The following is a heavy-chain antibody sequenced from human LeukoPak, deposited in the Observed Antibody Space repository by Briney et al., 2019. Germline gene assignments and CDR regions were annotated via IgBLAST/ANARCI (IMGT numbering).Heavy chain of an antibody. J-gene: IGHJ5*02. Sequence: PSETPSLTCTVSGGSISSYYWSWIRQPPGKGLEWIGYIYYSGSTNYNPSLKSRVTISVDTSKNQFSLKLSSVTAADTAVYYCARMRGYYDSSGYYYRGNWFDPWGQGTLVTVSS. CDR1: GGSISSYY. D-gene: IGHD3-22*01. CDR3: ARMRGYYDSSGYYYRGNWFDP. CDR2: IYYSGST. V-gene: IGHV4-59*08.